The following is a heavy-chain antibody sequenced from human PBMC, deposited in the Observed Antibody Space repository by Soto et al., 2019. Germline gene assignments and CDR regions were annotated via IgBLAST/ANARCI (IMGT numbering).Heavy chain of an antibody. Sequence: GVLRLSCAASGFTFSSYAMSWVRQAPGKGLEWVSAISGSGGSTYYADSVKGRFTISRDNSKNTLYLQMNSLRAEDTAVYYCAKTVVAARLYYYYGMDVWGQGTTVTVSS. CDR2: ISGSGGST. J-gene: IGHJ6*02. CDR1: GFTFSSYA. D-gene: IGHD6-6*01. CDR3: AKTVVAARLYYYYGMDV. V-gene: IGHV3-23*01.